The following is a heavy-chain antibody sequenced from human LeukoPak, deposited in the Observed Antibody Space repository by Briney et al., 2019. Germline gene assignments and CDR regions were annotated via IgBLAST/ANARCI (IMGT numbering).Heavy chain of an antibody. D-gene: IGHD3-10*01. Sequence: SETLSLTCTVSGGSISSYYWSWIRQPPGKGLEWIGYIYYSGSTNYNPSLKSRVTISVDTSKNQFSLKLSSVTAADTAVYYCARVGSGRRFDYWDQGTLVTVSS. V-gene: IGHV4-59*01. J-gene: IGHJ4*02. CDR3: ARVGSGRRFDY. CDR2: IYYSGST. CDR1: GGSISSYY.